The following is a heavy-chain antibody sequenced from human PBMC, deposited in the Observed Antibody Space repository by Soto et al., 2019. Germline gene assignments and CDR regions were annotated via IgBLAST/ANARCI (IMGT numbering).Heavy chain of an antibody. CDR2: IYYSGST. CDR1: GGSISSGDYY. Sequence: SETLSLTCTVSGGSISSGDYYWSWIRQPPGKGLEWIGYIYYSGSTYYNPSLKSRVTISVDTSKNQFSLKLSSVTAADTAVYYCARVNDYGGTYYFDYWGQGTLVTVSS. D-gene: IGHD4-17*01. CDR3: ARVNDYGGTYYFDY. J-gene: IGHJ4*02. V-gene: IGHV4-30-4*01.